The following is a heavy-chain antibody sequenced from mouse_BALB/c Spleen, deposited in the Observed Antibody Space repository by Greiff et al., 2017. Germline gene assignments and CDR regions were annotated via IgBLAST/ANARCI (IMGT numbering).Heavy chain of an antibody. CDR1: GFTFSSYA. D-gene: IGHD2-3*01. CDR2: ISSGGST. CDR3: ARSDDGYFTYWYFDV. Sequence: EVMLVESGGGLVKPGGSLKLSCAASGFTFSSYAMSWVRQTPEKRLEWVASISSGGSTYYPDSVKGRFTISRDNARNILYLQMSSLRSEDTAMYYCARSDDGYFTYWYFDVWGAGTTVTVSS. V-gene: IGHV5-6-5*01. J-gene: IGHJ1*01.